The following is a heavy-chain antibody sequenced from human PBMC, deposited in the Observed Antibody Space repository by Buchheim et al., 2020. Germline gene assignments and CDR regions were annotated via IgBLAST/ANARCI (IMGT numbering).Heavy chain of an antibody. J-gene: IGHJ6*02. CDR2: IYSGGST. CDR3: ARDRRDDFWSGYPPTYYGMDV. Sequence: EVQLVESGGGLVQPGGSLRLSCAASGFTVSSNYMSWVRQAPGQGLEWVSVIYSGGSTYYADSVKGRFTISRDNSKNTPNLQMNSLRAEDTAVYYCARDRRDDFWSGYPPTYYGMDVWGQGTT. CDR1: GFTVSSNY. D-gene: IGHD3-3*01. V-gene: IGHV3-66*01.